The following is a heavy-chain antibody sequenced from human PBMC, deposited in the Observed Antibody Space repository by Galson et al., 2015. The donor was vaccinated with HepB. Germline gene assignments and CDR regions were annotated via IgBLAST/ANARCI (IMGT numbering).Heavy chain of an antibody. Sequence: SVKVSCKASGGTFSGYAISWVRQAPGQGLEWIGGIIPIFGTPKYAQRFQGRVTITADDSTSTVYMELSSLRSEDTALYYCARIFRSFYDSSGYKTWGQGSLVTVSS. CDR3: ARIFRSFYDSSGYKT. D-gene: IGHD3-22*01. J-gene: IGHJ5*02. CDR2: IIPIFGTP. V-gene: IGHV1-69*13. CDR1: GGTFSGYA.